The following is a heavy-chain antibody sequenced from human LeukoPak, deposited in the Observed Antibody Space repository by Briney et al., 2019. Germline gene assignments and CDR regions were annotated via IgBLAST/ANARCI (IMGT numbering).Heavy chain of an antibody. J-gene: IGHJ4*02. Sequence: GVLRLSCAASGFTVITNYMTWVRQAPGKGLEGVSVIYISGDSYHSDSVRGRFTISRDDSKNTVYLQMNSLRADDTAVYFCASFWYAGNAGGSVGYWGQGTLVTVS. CDR3: ASFWYAGNAGGSVGY. D-gene: IGHD4-23*01. CDR2: IYISGDS. CDR1: GFTVITNY. V-gene: IGHV3-53*01.